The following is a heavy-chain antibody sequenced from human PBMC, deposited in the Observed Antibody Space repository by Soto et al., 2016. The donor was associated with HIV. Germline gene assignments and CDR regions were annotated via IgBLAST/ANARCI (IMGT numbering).Heavy chain of an antibody. V-gene: IGHV3-64*01. J-gene: IGHJ6*03. Sequence: EVQLVESGGGLVQPGGSLKLSCEASGFTFGSYDMHWVRQAPGMGLEYVSTISSNGINTYYANSVKGRFTISRDNSKNTLYLQMDSLRAEDMAVYYCARTFXRAYYMDVWGKGTRSPSP. CDR2: ISSNGINT. CDR1: GFTFGSYD. CDR3: ARTFXRAYYMDV.